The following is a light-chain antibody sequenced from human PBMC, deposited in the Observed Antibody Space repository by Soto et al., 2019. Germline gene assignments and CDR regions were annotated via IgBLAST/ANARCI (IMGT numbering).Light chain of an antibody. V-gene: IGLV2-14*02. CDR3: NSYTSSSTWV. CDR1: SSDVGSYNL. Sequence: QSALTQPASVSGSPGQSITIPCTGTSSDVGSYNLVSWYQQHPGKAPKLMIYEGSTRPSGVSNRFSASKSGNTASLTISGLQAEDEADYYCNSYTSSSTWVFGGGTKVTVL. J-gene: IGLJ3*02. CDR2: EGS.